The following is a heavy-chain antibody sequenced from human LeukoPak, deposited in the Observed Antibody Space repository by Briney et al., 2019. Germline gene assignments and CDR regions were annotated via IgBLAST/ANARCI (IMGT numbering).Heavy chain of an antibody. J-gene: IGHJ4*02. V-gene: IGHV3-30*03. CDR3: TTDLRLAVAASVPGGY. Sequence: GGSLRLSCAASGFTFSSYGMHWVRQAPGKGLEWVAVISYDGSNKYYADSVKGRFTISRDNSKNTLYLQMSSLRAEDTAVYYCTTDLRLAVAASVPGGYWGQGTLVTVSS. CDR2: ISYDGSNK. CDR1: GFTFSSYG. D-gene: IGHD6-19*01.